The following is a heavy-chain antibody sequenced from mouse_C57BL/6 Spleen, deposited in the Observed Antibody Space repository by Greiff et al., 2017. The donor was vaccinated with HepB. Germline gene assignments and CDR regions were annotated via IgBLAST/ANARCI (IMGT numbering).Heavy chain of an antibody. D-gene: IGHD6-1*01. J-gene: IGHJ1*03. Sequence: VMLVESGAELVRPGTSVKMSCKASGYTFTNYWIGWAKQRPGHGLEWIGDIYPGGGYTNYNEKFKCKATLTADKSSSTAYMQFSSLTSEDSAIYYCARAATDWYFDVWGTGTTVTVSS. V-gene: IGHV1-63*01. CDR3: ARAATDWYFDV. CDR2: IYPGGGYT. CDR1: GYTFTNYW.